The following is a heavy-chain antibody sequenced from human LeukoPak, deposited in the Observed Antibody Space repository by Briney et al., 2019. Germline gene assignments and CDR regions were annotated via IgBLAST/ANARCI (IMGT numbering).Heavy chain of an antibody. CDR1: GFTFSNTW. CDR2: IKSGSNAGTT. Sequence: PGGSLRLSCAASGFTFSNTWMSWVRQAPGKGLEWVGRIKSGSNAGTTDYAAPVKDRFTMSRDDSTNTLYLQMDSLRAEDTAVYYCARLSEMLRGPEVIYYFEHWGQGTLVTVSS. D-gene: IGHD3-10*01. J-gene: IGHJ4*02. CDR3: ARLSEMLRGPEVIYYFEH. V-gene: IGHV3-15*01.